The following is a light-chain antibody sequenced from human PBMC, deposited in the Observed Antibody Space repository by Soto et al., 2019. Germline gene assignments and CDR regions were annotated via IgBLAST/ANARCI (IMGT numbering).Light chain of an antibody. CDR3: QQLNSYPQT. Sequence: IQLTQSPSSLSASVGDRVTITCRASQGFRSYLAWYEQIPGKGPKLLIYAASTLQSGVPSRFSGSGSGTGITLIVSSLRPEDVATYYRQQLNSYPQTFGGGSKVE. CDR2: AAS. CDR1: QGFRSY. J-gene: IGKJ4*01. V-gene: IGKV1-9*01.